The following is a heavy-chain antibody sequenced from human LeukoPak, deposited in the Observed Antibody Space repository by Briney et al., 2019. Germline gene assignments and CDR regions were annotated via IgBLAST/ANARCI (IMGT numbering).Heavy chain of an antibody. CDR2: IIPIFGTA. V-gene: IGHV1-69*13. D-gene: IGHD1-1*01. Sequence: SVKVSCKASGGTFSSYAISWVRQAPGQGLEWMGGIIPIFGTANYAQTFQGRVTITADESTSTAYMELSSLRSEDTAVYYCARVEIVESYNWNDQGWFDPWGQGTLVTVSS. J-gene: IGHJ5*02. CDR3: ARVEIVESYNWNDQGWFDP. CDR1: GGTFSSYA.